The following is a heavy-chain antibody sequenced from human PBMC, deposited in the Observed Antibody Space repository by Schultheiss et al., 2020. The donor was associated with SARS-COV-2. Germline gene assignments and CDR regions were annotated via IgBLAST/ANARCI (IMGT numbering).Heavy chain of an antibody. V-gene: IGHV4-61*02. CDR1: GGPISSGGYY. CDR2: IYTSGST. J-gene: IGHJ5*02. CDR3: ARDQNYSNYDWFDP. D-gene: IGHD4-11*01. Sequence: SETLSLTCTVSGGPISSGGYYWSWIRQHPGKGLEWIGRIYTSGSTNYNPSLKSRVTISLDTSKNQFSLRLSSVTAADTAVYYCARDQNYSNYDWFDPWGQGTLVTVSS.